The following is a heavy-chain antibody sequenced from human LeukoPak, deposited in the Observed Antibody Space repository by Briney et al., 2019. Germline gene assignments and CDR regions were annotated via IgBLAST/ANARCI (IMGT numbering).Heavy chain of an antibody. Sequence: ASVEVSCKVSGYTFTDYYMHWLRQAPGQGLEWMGWINPDSGDTNCAQKFQGRVTMTRDTSITTAYMELSRLRSDDAAVYYCARGPSSGSFDYWGQGTLVTVSS. D-gene: IGHD6-6*01. CDR2: INPDSGDT. CDR3: ARGPSSGSFDY. CDR1: GYTFTDYY. J-gene: IGHJ4*02. V-gene: IGHV1-2*02.